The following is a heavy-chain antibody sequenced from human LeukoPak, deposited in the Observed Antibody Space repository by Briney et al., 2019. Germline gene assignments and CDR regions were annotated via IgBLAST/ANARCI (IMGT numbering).Heavy chain of an antibody. J-gene: IGHJ4*02. CDR3: ARLRYCSSTSCYAEMYYFDY. Sequence: GASVKVSCKASGYTFTGYYIHWVRQAPGQGLEWMGRINPNSGGTNCAQEFQGRVTMTRDTSISTAYMELSRLRSDDTAVYYCARLRYCSSTSCYAEMYYFDYWGQGTLVTVSS. V-gene: IGHV1-2*06. D-gene: IGHD2-2*01. CDR1: GYTFTGYY. CDR2: INPNSGGT.